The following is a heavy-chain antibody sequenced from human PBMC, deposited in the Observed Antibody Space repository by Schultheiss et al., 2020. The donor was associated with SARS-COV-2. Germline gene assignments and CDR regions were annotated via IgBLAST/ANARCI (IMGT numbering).Heavy chain of an antibody. CDR3: AKDHPYYDY. Sequence: ASVKVSCKVSGYTLTELSMHWVRQAPGKGLEWMGGFDPEDGETIYAQKFQGRVTITADKSTSTAYMELSSLRSEDTAVYYCAKDHPYYDYWGQGTLVTVSS. CDR1: GYTLTELS. CDR2: FDPEDGET. J-gene: IGHJ4*02. V-gene: IGHV1-24*01.